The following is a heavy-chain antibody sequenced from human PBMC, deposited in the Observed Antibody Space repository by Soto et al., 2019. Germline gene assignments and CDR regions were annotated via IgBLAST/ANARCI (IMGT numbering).Heavy chain of an antibody. J-gene: IGHJ6*02. V-gene: IGHV1-69*13. D-gene: IGHD3-22*01. CDR1: GGTFSSYA. CDR2: IIPIFGTA. CDR3: ASGYYYDSSGYYYGSGYYYGMDV. Sequence: SVKVSCKASGGTFSSYAISCVRQAPGQGLEWMGGIIPIFGTANYAQKFQGRVTITADESTSTAYMELSSLRSEDTAVYYCASGYYYDSSGYYYGSGYYYGMDVWGQGTTVTVSS.